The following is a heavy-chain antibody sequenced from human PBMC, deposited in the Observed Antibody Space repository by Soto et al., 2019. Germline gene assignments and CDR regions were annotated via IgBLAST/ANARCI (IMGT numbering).Heavy chain of an antibody. V-gene: IGHV3-15*07. CDR1: GFTFSNAW. CDR2: FKSKTDGGTT. D-gene: IGHD3-22*01. Sequence: EVQLVESGGGLVKPGGSLRLSCAASGFTFSNAWMNWVRQAPGKGREWSARFKSKTDGGTTDYAAPVKGRFTISRDDSKNTLYLQMNSLKTEDTAVYYCTTVGYYDSSGNRRWFDPWGQGTLVTVSS. CDR3: TTVGYYDSSGNRRWFDP. J-gene: IGHJ5*02.